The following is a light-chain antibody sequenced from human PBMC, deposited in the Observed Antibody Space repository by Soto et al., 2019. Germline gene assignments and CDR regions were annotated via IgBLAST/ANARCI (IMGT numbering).Light chain of an antibody. CDR1: SSNIGAGYD. V-gene: IGLV1-40*01. Sequence: QSVLTQPPSVSGAPGQRVTISCTGNSSNIGAGYDAHWYQHLPGTAPKLLIYGNSNRPSGVPDRFSGSKSGTSASLAITGLQAEDEADYYCQSYDRSLSGFHVFGTGTKVTVL. CDR3: QSYDRSLSGFHV. CDR2: GNS. J-gene: IGLJ1*01.